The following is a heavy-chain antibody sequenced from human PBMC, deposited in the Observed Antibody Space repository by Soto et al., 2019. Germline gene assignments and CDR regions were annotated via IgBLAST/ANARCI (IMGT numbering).Heavy chain of an antibody. CDR3: ARDQWGVGAVVVTDY. D-gene: IGHD2-21*02. CDR1: GYTFTSYG. Sequence: QVQLVQSGAEVKKPGASVKVSCKASGYTFTSYGISWVRQAPGQGLEWMGWISAYNGNTNYAQKLQGRVTMTTDTSTSTAYMERRSLRSDDTAVYYCARDQWGVGAVVVTDYWGQGTLVTVSS. CDR2: ISAYNGNT. V-gene: IGHV1-18*01. J-gene: IGHJ4*02.